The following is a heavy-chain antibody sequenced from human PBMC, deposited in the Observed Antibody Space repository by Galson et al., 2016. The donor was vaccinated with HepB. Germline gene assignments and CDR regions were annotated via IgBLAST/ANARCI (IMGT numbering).Heavy chain of an antibody. CDR3: ARSPLRRGGSSLQWLARNDY. V-gene: IGHV1-18*01. D-gene: IGHD3-3*01. CDR1: GYTFINYG. CDR2: INPYNDNA. Sequence: SVKVSCKASGYTFINYGISWMRQAPGQGLEWMGWINPYNDNANVEQKFQHRVTTTTHTSTRTVYMEVRSLRFDDTATYYCARSPLRRGGSSLQWLARNDYWGQGSLVTVSS. J-gene: IGHJ4*02.